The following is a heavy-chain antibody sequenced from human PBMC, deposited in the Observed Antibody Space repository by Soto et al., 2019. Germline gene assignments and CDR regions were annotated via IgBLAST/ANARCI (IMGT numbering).Heavy chain of an antibody. Sequence: ASVKVSCKASGYTFTGYYMHWVRQAPGQGLEWMGWINPNSGGTNYAQKFQGWVTMTRDTSIGTAYMELSRLRSDDTAVYYCARGINAAAGTYDYWGQGTLVTVSS. CDR2: INPNSGGT. CDR1: GYTFTGYY. J-gene: IGHJ4*02. D-gene: IGHD6-13*01. V-gene: IGHV1-2*04. CDR3: ARGINAAAGTYDY.